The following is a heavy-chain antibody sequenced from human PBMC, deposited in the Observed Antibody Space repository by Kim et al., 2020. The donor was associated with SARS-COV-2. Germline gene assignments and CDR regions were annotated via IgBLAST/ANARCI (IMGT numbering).Heavy chain of an antibody. D-gene: IGHD1-26*01. Sequence: GGSLRLSCVASGLTFSSRWMHWVRQAPGKGLVWVSHINSDGSTTSHADSVKGRFTISRDNAKNTVYLQMNSLRADDTAMYYCVSDWSYSYDYWGQGIPVTVSS. J-gene: IGHJ4*02. CDR3: VSDWSYSYDY. CDR1: GLTFSSRW. V-gene: IGHV3-74*01. CDR2: INSDGSTT.